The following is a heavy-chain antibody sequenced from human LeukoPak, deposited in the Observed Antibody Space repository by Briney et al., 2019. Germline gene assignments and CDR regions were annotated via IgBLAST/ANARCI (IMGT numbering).Heavy chain of an antibody. CDR2: INPNSGGT. J-gene: IGHJ3*02. CDR3: ATAMIAAAGGTNDAFDI. Sequence: GASVMVSCKASGYTFTGYYMHWVRQAPGQGLEWMGWINPNSGGTNYAQKFQGWVTMTRDTSISTAYMELSSLRSEDTAVYYCATAMIAAAGGTNDAFDIWGQGTMVTVSS. CDR1: GYTFTGYY. V-gene: IGHV1-2*04. D-gene: IGHD6-13*01.